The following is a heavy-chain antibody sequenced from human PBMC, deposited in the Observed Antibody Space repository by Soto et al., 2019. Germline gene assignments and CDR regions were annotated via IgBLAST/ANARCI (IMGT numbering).Heavy chain of an antibody. Sequence: SETLSLTCTVSGGSISSYYWSWIRQPPGKGLEWIGYIYYSGSTNYNPSLKSRVTISVDTSKNQFSLKLSSVTAADTAVYYCALVVVAATRWYYFDYWGQGTLVTVSS. CDR2: IYYSGST. J-gene: IGHJ4*02. CDR3: ALVVVAATRWYYFDY. V-gene: IGHV4-59*08. D-gene: IGHD2-15*01. CDR1: GGSISSYY.